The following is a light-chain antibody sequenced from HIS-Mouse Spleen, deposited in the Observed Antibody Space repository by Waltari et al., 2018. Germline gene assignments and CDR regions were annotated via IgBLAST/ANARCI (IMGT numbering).Light chain of an antibody. CDR1: QSVSSN. J-gene: IGKJ3*01. Sequence: EIVMTQSPATLSVSPGERAPLSCRASQSVSSNLAWYQQKPGQAPRLLIYGASTRATGIPARFSGSGSGTEFTLTISSMQSEDFAVYYCQQYNNWPYFGPGTKVDIK. V-gene: IGKV3-15*01. CDR2: GAS. CDR3: QQYNNWPY.